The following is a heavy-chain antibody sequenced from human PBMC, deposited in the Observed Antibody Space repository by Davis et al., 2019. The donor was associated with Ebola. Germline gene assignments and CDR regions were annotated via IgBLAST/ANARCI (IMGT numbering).Heavy chain of an antibody. D-gene: IGHD4-11*01. CDR1: GFTFSSYA. V-gene: IGHV3-23*01. CDR3: AKFPDISATVEIQRGYYYYGMDV. CDR2: ISGSGGST. J-gene: IGHJ6*02. Sequence: PGGSLRLSCAASGFTFSSYAMSWVRQAPGKGLEWVSAISGSGGSTYYADSVKGRFTISRDNSKNTLYLQMNSLRAEDTAVYYCAKFPDISATVEIQRGYYYYGMDVCGQGTTVTVSS.